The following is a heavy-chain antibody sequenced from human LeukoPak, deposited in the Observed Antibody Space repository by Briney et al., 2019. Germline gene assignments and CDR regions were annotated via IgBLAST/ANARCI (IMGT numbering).Heavy chain of an antibody. CDR2: INPNSGGT. CDR3: AKERGCSFGSCARIPDY. D-gene: IGHD2-15*01. V-gene: IGHV1-2*02. CDR1: GYTFTGYY. J-gene: IGHJ4*02. Sequence: GASVKVSCKASGYTFTGYYMHWVRQAPGQGLEWMGWINPNSGGTNYAQKFQGRVTMTRDTSISTAYMELSRLRSDDTAVYFCAKERGCSFGSCARIPDYWGQGTLVTVSS.